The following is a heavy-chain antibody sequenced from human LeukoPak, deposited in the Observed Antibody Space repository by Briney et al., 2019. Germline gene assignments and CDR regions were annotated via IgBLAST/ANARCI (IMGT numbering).Heavy chain of an antibody. D-gene: IGHD1-26*01. CDR3: ATRAATTGSDY. J-gene: IGHJ4*02. V-gene: IGHV1-69-2*01. CDR2: VDPEDGET. Sequence: ASVKVSCKVSGYTFTDYYMHWVRQAPGKGLEWMGLVDPEDGETIYAEKFQGRVTITTDTSTDTAYMELSRLRSEDTAVYYCATRAATTGSDYWGQGTLVTVSS. CDR1: GYTFTDYY.